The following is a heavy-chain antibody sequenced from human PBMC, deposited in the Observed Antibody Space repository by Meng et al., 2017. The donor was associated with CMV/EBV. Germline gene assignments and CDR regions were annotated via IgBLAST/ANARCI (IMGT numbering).Heavy chain of an antibody. J-gene: IGHJ6*02. Sequence: ASVKVSCKASGYTFTSYGMSWVRQAPGQGLEWMGWISAYNGNTNYAQKLQGRVTMTTDTSTSTAYMELRSLRSDDTAVYYCARDRAAAGSYYYYYGMDVWGQGTTVTVSS. V-gene: IGHV1-18*01. CDR1: GYTFTSYG. D-gene: IGHD6-13*01. CDR2: ISAYNGNT. CDR3: ARDRAAAGSYYYYYGMDV.